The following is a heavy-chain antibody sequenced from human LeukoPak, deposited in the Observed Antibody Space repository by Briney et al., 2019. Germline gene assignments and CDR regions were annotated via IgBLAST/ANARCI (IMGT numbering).Heavy chain of an antibody. CDR1: GYTFTSYG. V-gene: IGHV1-18*01. Sequence: ASVKVSCKASGYTFTSYGISWVRQAPGQGLEWMGRISAYNGHTDYAQKFQGRVTTTTDTSTNTAYMELRSLGSDDTAVYYCARDVAFYGSSWHNWFDPWGQGTLVTVSS. D-gene: IGHD6-13*01. CDR2: ISAYNGHT. CDR3: ARDVAFYGSSWHNWFDP. J-gene: IGHJ5*02.